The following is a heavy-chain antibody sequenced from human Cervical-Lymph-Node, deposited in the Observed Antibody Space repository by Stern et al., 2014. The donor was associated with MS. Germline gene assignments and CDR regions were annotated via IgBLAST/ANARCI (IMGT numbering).Heavy chain of an antibody. J-gene: IGHJ5*02. V-gene: IGHV1-69*01. CDR2: IIPIFGTA. Sequence: VQLEESGAEGKKPGSSVKVSCKASGGTFSSYAISWVRQAPGQGLEWMGGIIPIFGTANYAQKFQGRVTIPANESTSTAYMELSSLRSEDTAVYYCASVHSSSSGNWFDPWGQGTLVTVSS. CDR1: GGTFSSYA. D-gene: IGHD6-13*01. CDR3: ASVHSSSSGNWFDP.